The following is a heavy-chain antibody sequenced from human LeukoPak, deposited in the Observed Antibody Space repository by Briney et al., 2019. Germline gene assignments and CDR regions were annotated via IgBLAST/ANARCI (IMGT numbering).Heavy chain of an antibody. CDR2: INPNSGGT. CDR3: ARAGLLWFGESQRYMDV. V-gene: IGHV1-2*02. CDR1: GYTFTGYY. D-gene: IGHD3-10*01. Sequence: GASVKVSCKASGYTFTGYYMHWVRQAPGQGLEWMGWINPNSGGTNYAQKFQGRVTMTRDTSISTAYMELSRLRSGDTAVYYCARAGLLWFGESQRYMDVWGKGTTVTISS. J-gene: IGHJ6*03.